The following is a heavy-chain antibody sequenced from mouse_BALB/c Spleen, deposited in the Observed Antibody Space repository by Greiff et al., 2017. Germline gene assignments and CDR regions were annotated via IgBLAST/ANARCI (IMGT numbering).Heavy chain of an antibody. CDR3: ARDRMITMDY. CDR2: ISSGGSYT. J-gene: IGHJ4*01. D-gene: IGHD2-4*01. CDR1: GFTFSSYA. V-gene: IGHV5-9-4*01. Sequence: EVKLVESGGGLVKPGGSLKLSCAASGFTFSSYAMSWVRQSPEKRLEWVAEISSGGSYTYYPDTVTGRFTISRDNAKNTLYLEMSSLRSEDTAMYYCARDRMITMDYWGQGTSVTVSS.